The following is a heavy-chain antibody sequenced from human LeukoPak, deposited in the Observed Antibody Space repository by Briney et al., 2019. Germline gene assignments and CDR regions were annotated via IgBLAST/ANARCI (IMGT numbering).Heavy chain of an antibody. Sequence: GGSLRLSCAVSGFTFSSYAMSWVRQTPGKGLEWVSSISGNSANTYYADSAKGRFTISRDNSKSSLYLHMNTLRAEDTAVFYCVRNVAAGRTPYYFDYWGQGTLVTVSS. D-gene: IGHD6-19*01. CDR3: VRNVAAGRTPYYFDY. CDR2: ISGNSANT. J-gene: IGHJ4*02. V-gene: IGHV3-23*01. CDR1: GFTFSSYA.